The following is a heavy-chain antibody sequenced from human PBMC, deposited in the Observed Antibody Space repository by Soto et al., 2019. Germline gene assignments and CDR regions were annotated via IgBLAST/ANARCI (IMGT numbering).Heavy chain of an antibody. CDR2: ISYDGSNK. J-gene: IGHJ5*02. D-gene: IGHD3-10*01. V-gene: IGHV3-30*03. CDR1: GFTFSSYG. CDR3: AYTQGSGS. Sequence: QVQLVESGGDVVQPGRSLRLSCAASGFTFSSYGMHWVRQAPGKGLEWVAVISYDGSNKYYADSVKGRFTISRDNSKNTLYLQMNSLRAEDTAVYYCAYTQGSGSWGQGTLVTVSS.